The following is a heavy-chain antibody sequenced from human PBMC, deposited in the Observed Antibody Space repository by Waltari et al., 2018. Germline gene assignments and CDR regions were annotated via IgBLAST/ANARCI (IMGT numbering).Heavy chain of an antibody. V-gene: IGHV3-33*01. Sequence: QVQLVESGGGVVQPGRSLRLSCAASGFTFSRFGMHWVRQAPGKGLEWVAVIWHDGSKEYYVDSVKGRFTISRDNSKNTLYLQMNSLRAEDSAVYYCASQSTTLFDYWGQGTLVTVSS. D-gene: IGHD2-15*01. CDR1: GFTFSRFG. CDR3: ASQSTTLFDY. J-gene: IGHJ4*02. CDR2: IWHDGSKE.